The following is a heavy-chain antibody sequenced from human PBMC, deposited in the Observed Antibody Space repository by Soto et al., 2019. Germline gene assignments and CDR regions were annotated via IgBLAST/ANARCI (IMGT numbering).Heavy chain of an antibody. V-gene: IGHV3-33*01. D-gene: IGHD5-12*01. CDR3: ARDGYAHPNGMDV. CDR2: IWYDGSNK. CDR1: GFTFSSYG. Sequence: PGGSLRLSCAASGFTFSSYGMHWVRQAPGKGLEWVAVIWYDGSNKYYADSVKGRFTISRDNSKNTLYLQMNSLRAEDTAVYYCARDGYAHPNGMDVWGQGTTVTVSS. J-gene: IGHJ6*02.